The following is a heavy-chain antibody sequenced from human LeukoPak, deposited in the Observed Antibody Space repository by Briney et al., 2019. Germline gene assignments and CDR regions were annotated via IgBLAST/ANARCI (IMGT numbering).Heavy chain of an antibody. CDR3: VRVSKTYDGSGYYHDY. Sequence: SETLSLTCSVSGGSIRNYFWSWIRQPAGKGLEWIGRIYTSGSIDYKPSLRSRVTMSVDTSRNQFSLKLTSVTAADTAVYYCVRVSKTYDGSGYYHDYWGQGTLVTVSS. CDR2: IYTSGSI. V-gene: IGHV4-4*07. J-gene: IGHJ4*02. D-gene: IGHD3-22*01. CDR1: GGSIRNYF.